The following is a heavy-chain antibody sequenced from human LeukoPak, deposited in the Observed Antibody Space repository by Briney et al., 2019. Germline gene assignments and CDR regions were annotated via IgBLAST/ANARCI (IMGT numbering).Heavy chain of an antibody. J-gene: IGHJ4*02. CDR2: IYTSGST. Sequence: PSETLSLTCTVSGGSISSGSYYWSWIRQPAGKGLEWIGRIYTSGSTNYNPSLKSRVTISVDTSKNQFSLKLSSVTAADTAVYYCARDAGDKPSYLDYWGQGTLVTVSS. D-gene: IGHD3-16*01. V-gene: IGHV4-61*02. CDR1: GGSISSGSYY. CDR3: ARDAGDKPSYLDY.